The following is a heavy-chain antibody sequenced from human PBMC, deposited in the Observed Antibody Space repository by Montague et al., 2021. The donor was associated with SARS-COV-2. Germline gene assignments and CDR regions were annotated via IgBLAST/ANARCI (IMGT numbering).Heavy chain of an antibody. D-gene: IGHD3-9*01. CDR2: INSDGSST. Sequence: SLRLSCAASGLTFSSYWMHWVRQAPGKGLVWVSCINSDGSSTSYADSVKGRFTISRDNAKNTLYLQMNSLRAEDTAVYYCARGLRYFDWLAYYGMDVWGQGTTVTVSS. V-gene: IGHV3-74*01. CDR1: GLTFSSYW. J-gene: IGHJ6*02. CDR3: ARGLRYFDWLAYYGMDV.